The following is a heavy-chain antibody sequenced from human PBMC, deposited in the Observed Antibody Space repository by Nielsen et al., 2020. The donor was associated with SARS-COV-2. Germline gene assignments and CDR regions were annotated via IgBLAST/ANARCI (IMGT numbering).Heavy chain of an antibody. J-gene: IGHJ4*02. CDR3: ARLGKTDYGDYVGY. CDR2: INHSGST. CDR1: GGSFSGYY. D-gene: IGHD4-17*01. V-gene: IGHV4-34*01. Sequence: SETLSLTCAVYGGSFSGYYWSWIRQPPGKGLEWIGEINHSGSTNYNPSLKSRVTISVDTSKNQFSLKLSSVTAADTAVYYCARLGKTDYGDYVGYWGQGTLVTVSS.